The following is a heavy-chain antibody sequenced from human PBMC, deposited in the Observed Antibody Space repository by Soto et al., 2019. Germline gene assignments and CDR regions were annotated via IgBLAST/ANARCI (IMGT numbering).Heavy chain of an antibody. D-gene: IGHD3-22*01. J-gene: IGHJ4*02. CDR1: RGSISSGGFY. V-gene: IGHV4-31*03. CDR3: ARDGRTSGYYLDY. Sequence: SETLSLTCTVSRGSISSGGFYWSWIRHSPGKGLEWIGFIYANGNSYYNPSLKSRANISLDTSKNKFSLKISSVTVADTAVYYCARDGRTSGYYLDYWGQGTPVTVSS. CDR2: IYANGNS.